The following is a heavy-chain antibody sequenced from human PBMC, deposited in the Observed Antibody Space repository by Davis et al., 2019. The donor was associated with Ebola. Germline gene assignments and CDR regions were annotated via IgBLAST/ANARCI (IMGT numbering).Heavy chain of an antibody. J-gene: IGHJ3*01. D-gene: IGHD6-19*01. CDR2: IGLSADT. CDR3: AKDTSNVWFDV. CDR1: GFTFSSYA. Sequence: GESLKISCAASGFTFSSYAMHWVRQAPGKGLEWVSTIGLSADTYYADTVKGRFTISRDNSRNTLHLQMDSLRVEDTAIYYCAKDTSNVWFDVWGQGTMVTVSS. V-gene: IGHV3-23*01.